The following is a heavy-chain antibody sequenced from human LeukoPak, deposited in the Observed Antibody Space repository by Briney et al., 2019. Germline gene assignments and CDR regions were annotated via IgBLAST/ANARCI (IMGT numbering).Heavy chain of an antibody. CDR3: ARRSLYYYGMDV. V-gene: IGHV4-59*08. D-gene: IGHD2-15*01. CDR1: GGSISSYY. Sequence: PSETLSLTCTVSGGSISSYYWSWIRQPPGKGLEWIGYIYYSGSTNYNPSLKGRVTISVDTSKNQFSLKLSSVTAADTAVYYCARRSLYYYGMDVWGQGTTVTVSS. J-gene: IGHJ6*02. CDR2: IYYSGST.